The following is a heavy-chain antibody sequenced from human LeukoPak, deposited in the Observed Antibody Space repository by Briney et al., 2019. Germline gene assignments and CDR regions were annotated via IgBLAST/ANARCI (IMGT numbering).Heavy chain of an antibody. J-gene: IGHJ3*02. V-gene: IGHV3-74*01. Sequence: QAGGSLRLSCAASGLAFSAYKMHWVRQAPRKGLVWVSRISTDGYTTDYADFVQGRFTASRDNTKNTWSLEMNSLRAEDTAVYYCARVGGVAFDIWGQGTMVTVSS. D-gene: IGHD3-16*01. CDR1: GLAFSAYK. CDR2: ISTDGYTT. CDR3: ARVGGVAFDI.